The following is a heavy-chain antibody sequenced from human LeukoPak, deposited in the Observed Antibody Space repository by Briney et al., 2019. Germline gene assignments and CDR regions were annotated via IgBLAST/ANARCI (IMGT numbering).Heavy chain of an antibody. J-gene: IGHJ4*02. CDR3: ARTSAATH. D-gene: IGHD2-15*01. CDR1: GYTFTSYD. CDR2: MNANTDNT. V-gene: IGHV1-8*01. Sequence: ASVKVSCQASGYTFTSYDIHWVRQATGRGLEWMGWMNANTDNTASAQKFQGRVTMTRDTYISTAYMELSSLKSEDTAVYYCARTSAATHWGQGTLVTVSS.